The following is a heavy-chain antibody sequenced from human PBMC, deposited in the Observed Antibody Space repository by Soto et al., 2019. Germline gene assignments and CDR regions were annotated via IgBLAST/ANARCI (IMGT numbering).Heavy chain of an antibody. CDR2: ISYDGSNK. Sequence: GGSLRLSCAASGFTFSSYAMHWVRQAPGKGLEWVAVISYDGSNKYYADSVKGRFTISRDNSKNTLYLQMNSLRAEDTAVYYCARACGYSYANPSGYRGQGTLGTVSS. V-gene: IGHV3-30-3*01. CDR3: ARACGYSYANPSGY. CDR1: GFTFSSYA. J-gene: IGHJ4*02. D-gene: IGHD5-18*01.